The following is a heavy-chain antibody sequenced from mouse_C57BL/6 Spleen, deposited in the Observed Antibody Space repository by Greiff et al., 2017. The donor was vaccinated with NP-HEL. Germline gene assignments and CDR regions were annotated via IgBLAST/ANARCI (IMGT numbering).Heavy chain of an antibody. CDR1: GYTFTSYW. D-gene: IGHD2-2*01. CDR3: AREGVMVTTGFDY. CDR2: IDPSDSET. J-gene: IGHJ2*01. Sequence: QVQLQQPGAELVRPGSSVKLSCKASGYTFTSYWMHWVKQRPIQGLEWIGNIDPSDSETHYNQKFKDKATLTVDKSSSTAYMQLSSLTSEDSAVYYCAREGVMVTTGFDYWGQGTTLTVSS. V-gene: IGHV1-52*01.